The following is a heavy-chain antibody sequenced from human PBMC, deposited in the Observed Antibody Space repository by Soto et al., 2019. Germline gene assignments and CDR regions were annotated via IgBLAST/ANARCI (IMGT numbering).Heavy chain of an antibody. D-gene: IGHD2-21*01. CDR3: ARSEINYSRFDS. V-gene: IGHV1-3*01. CDR2: INAGNGNT. CDR1: GDRFMNYA. Sequence: GTSVKLRCEACGDRFMNYALHWVRQAHGQRLDWIGRINAGNGNTKYSQKFQGRVTITRDTSASTAYMELSSLRSEDTAIYYCARSEINYSRFDSWGQGTLVTVSS. J-gene: IGHJ4*02.